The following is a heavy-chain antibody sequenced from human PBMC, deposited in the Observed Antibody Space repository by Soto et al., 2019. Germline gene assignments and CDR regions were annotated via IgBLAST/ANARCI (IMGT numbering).Heavy chain of an antibody. J-gene: IGHJ4*02. Sequence: EVQLVESGGGLVQLGGSLRLSCAASGFPFSDYWMHWVRQVPGKGLMWVSRIKNDGSGTYYADSVQGRFIMSRDNAQDTLYLQMNSLRVEDTAVYYCVRGDGDYHDGNGYLGRHWGQGTLVTVSS. CDR1: GFPFSDYW. D-gene: IGHD3-22*01. V-gene: IGHV3-74*01. CDR3: VRGDGDYHDGNGYLGRH. CDR2: IKNDGSGT.